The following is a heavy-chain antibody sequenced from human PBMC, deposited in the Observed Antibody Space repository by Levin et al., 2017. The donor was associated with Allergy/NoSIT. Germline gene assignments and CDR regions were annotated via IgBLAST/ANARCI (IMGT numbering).Heavy chain of an antibody. Sequence: PGGSLRLSCAASGFTFSSYGMHWVRQAPGKGLEWVAVISYDGSNKYYADSVKGRFTISRDNSKNTLYLQMNSLRAEDTAVYYCAKVSYSYGYNSDYYFDYWGQGTLVTVSS. J-gene: IGHJ4*02. CDR1: GFTFSSYG. CDR2: ISYDGSNK. CDR3: AKVSYSYGYNSDYYFDY. V-gene: IGHV3-30*18. D-gene: IGHD5-18*01.